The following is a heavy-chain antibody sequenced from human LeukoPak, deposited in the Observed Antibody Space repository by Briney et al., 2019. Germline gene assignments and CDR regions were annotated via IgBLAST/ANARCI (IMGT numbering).Heavy chain of an antibody. V-gene: IGHV4-39*01. CDR1: GGSISSSSYY. J-gene: IGHJ3*02. D-gene: IGHD3-22*01. CDR2: IYYSGST. Sequence: RSSETLSLTCTVSGGSISSSSYYWGWIRQPPGKGLEWIGSIYYSGSTYYNPSLKSRVTISVDTSKNQFSLKLSSVTAADTAVYYCARYSRGSSGPPDAFDIWGQGTMVTVSS. CDR3: ARYSRGSSGPPDAFDI.